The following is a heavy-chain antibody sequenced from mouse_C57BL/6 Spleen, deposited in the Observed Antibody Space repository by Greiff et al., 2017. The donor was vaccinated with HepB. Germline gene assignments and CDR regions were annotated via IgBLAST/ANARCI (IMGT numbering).Heavy chain of an antibody. CDR2: ISYSGST. CDR3: AKGYYYGSSYVFDY. V-gene: IGHV3-1*01. D-gene: IGHD1-1*01. Sequence: EVKLVESGPGMVKPSQSLSLTCTVTGYSITSGYDWHWIRHFPGNKLEWMGYISYSGSTNYNPSLKSRISITHDTSKNHFFLKLNSVTTEDTATYYCAKGYYYGSSYVFDYWGQGTTLTVSS. CDR1: GYSITSGYD. J-gene: IGHJ2*01.